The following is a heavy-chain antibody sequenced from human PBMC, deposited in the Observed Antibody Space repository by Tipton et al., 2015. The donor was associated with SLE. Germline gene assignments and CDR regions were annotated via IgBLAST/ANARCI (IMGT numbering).Heavy chain of an antibody. Sequence: TLSLTCTVSGGSVSSGSYYWSWIRQPPGKGLEWIGYIYYSGSTNYNPSLKSRVTISLDTSKNQFSLKLSSVTAADTAVYYCARGPTGSSAREDTWGQGTLVTVSS. CDR1: GGSVSSGSYY. CDR2: IYYSGST. CDR3: ARGPTGSSAREDT. D-gene: IGHD2-2*01. V-gene: IGHV4-61*01. J-gene: IGHJ4*02.